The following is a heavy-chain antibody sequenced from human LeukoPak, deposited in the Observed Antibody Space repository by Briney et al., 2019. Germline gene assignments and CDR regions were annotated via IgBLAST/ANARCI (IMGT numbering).Heavy chain of an antibody. V-gene: IGHV3-11*04. Sequence: GGSLRLSCAASGFTFSDHSMSWIRQSPGKGLEWVAYISSGGSPMYYVDSVKGRSTISRDNAKNSLYLQMNSLRAEDTAVYYCAELGITMIGGVWGKGTTVTISS. CDR3: AELGITMIGGV. CDR1: GFTFSDHS. J-gene: IGHJ6*04. CDR2: ISSGGSPM. D-gene: IGHD3-10*02.